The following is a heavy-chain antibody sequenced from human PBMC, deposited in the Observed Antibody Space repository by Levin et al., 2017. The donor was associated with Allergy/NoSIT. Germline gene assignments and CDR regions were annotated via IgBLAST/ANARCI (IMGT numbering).Heavy chain of an antibody. D-gene: IGHD5-12*01. Sequence: PGGSLRLSCAASGFTFSSYGMHWVRQAPGKGLEWVAVIWDDGYNKCYADSVKGRFTISRDNSKNTLYLQMNSLRAEDTAVYYCARVLRFYYYYYMDVWGKGTTVTVSS. CDR1: GFTFSSYG. V-gene: IGHV3-33*01. CDR3: ARVLRFYYYYYMDV. J-gene: IGHJ6*03. CDR2: IWDDGYNK.